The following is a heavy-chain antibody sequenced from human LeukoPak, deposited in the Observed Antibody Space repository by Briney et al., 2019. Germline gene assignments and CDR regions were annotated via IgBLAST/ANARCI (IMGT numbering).Heavy chain of an antibody. CDR2: TSSSSSYI. J-gene: IGHJ4*02. Sequence: KPSETLSLTCTVSGYSISSGYYWGWIRQPPGKGLEWVSSTSSSSSYIYYADSVKGRFTISGDNAKNSLYLQMNSLRAEDTAVYYCASGGSGSYCGYWGQGTLVTVSS. V-gene: IGHV3-21*01. CDR3: ASGGSGSYCGY. CDR1: GYSISSGYY. D-gene: IGHD3-10*01.